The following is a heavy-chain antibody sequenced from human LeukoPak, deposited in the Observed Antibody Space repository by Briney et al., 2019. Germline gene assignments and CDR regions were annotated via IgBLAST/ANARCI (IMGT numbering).Heavy chain of an antibody. V-gene: IGHV4-39*07. CDR1: GGSISSSSYC. D-gene: IGHD4-17*01. J-gene: IGHJ4*02. CDR3: ARESPPGDYGSYYFDY. Sequence: SETLSLTCTVSGGSISSSSYCWGWIRQPPGKGLEWIGSIYYSGSTYYNPSLKSRVTISVDTSKNQFSLKLSSVTAADTAVYYCARESPPGDYGSYYFDYWGQGTLVTVSS. CDR2: IYYSGST.